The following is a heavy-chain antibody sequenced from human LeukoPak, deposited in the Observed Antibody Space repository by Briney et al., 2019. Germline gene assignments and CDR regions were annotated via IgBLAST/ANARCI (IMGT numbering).Heavy chain of an antibody. D-gene: IGHD2-2*01. V-gene: IGHV1-8*02. CDR2: MNPNSGNT. CDR3: ARAAYCSSTSCYRRYFQH. J-gene: IGHJ1*01. Sequence: ASVKVSCKASGYTFTGYYMHWVRQATGQGLEWMGWMNPNSGNTGYAQKFQGRVTMTRNTSISTAYMELSSLRSEDTAVYYCARAAYCSSTSCYRRYFQHWGQGTLVTVSS. CDR1: GYTFTGYY.